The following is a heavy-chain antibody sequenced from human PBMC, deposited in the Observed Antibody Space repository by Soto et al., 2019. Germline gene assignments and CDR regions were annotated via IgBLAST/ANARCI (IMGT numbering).Heavy chain of an antibody. CDR2: IRGTGGT. Sequence: GSLRHSCAASEFTLSSYGMSWVRQAPGMGLEWVSSIRGTGGTYYADSVKGRFTISRDNSKNTLYLQMNSLRAEDTAVYYCAKDVNNDVLAGYYYYWGQGP. CDR1: EFTLSSYG. J-gene: IGHJ4*02. CDR3: AKDVNNDVLAGYYYY. D-gene: IGHD3-9*01. V-gene: IGHV3-23*01.